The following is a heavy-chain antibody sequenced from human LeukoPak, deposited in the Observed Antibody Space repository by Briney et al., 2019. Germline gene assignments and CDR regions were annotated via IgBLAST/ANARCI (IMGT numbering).Heavy chain of an antibody. Sequence: GGSLRLSCAASGFTFSSYEMSWVRQAPGKGLEWVANIKQDGSEKYYVDSVKGRFTISRDNAKNSLYLQMNSLRAEDTAVYYCARLRDLYYYYYYMDVWGKGTTVTVSS. D-gene: IGHD3-3*01. CDR3: ARLRDLYYYYYYMDV. CDR1: GFTFSSYE. CDR2: IKQDGSEK. V-gene: IGHV3-7*01. J-gene: IGHJ6*03.